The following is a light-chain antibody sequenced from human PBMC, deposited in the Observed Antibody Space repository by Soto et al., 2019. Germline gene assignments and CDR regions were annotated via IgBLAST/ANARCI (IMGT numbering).Light chain of an antibody. J-gene: IGKJ5*01. CDR1: QSVSIY. Sequence: EIVLTQSPAILSLSPGERATLSCRASQSVSIYLAWYQQKPGHAPRLLIYDASNRATGIPVRFSGSGSGTDFPLTISSLEPEDFAVYYCQQRSNWPPITFGQGTRPEIK. CDR2: DAS. CDR3: QQRSNWPPIT. V-gene: IGKV3-11*01.